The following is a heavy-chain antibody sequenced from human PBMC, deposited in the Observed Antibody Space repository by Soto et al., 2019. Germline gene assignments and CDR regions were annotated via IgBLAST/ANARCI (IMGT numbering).Heavy chain of an antibody. CDR2: IKEDGSEK. V-gene: IGHV3-7*01. Sequence: EVHLVESGGGLVQPGGSLRLSCAASGFTVSINCMAWVRQAPGKGLEWVTNIKEDGSEKSYVDSVKGRFTISRDNAENSLYLEMTSLRAEDTAVYYCARGSRSGTKYQLFDFWGQGTLVTVSS. D-gene: IGHD2-2*01. J-gene: IGHJ4*02. CDR1: GFTVSINC. CDR3: ARGSRSGTKYQLFDF.